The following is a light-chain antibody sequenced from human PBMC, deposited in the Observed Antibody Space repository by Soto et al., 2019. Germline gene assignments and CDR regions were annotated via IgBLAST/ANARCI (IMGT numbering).Light chain of an antibody. CDR1: QSLVHNDGNTY. CDR3: MQATQSSWT. Sequence: DVARTRTTLSSPVTLGQAASISCRSSQSLVHNDGNTYLSWFQQRPGQPPRLXXYKVSDRFSGVPDRFSGSGAGTDFTLTISRVEDEDVGVYYCMQATQSSWTFGQGTKVDIK. J-gene: IGKJ1*01. V-gene: IGKV2-24*01. CDR2: KVS.